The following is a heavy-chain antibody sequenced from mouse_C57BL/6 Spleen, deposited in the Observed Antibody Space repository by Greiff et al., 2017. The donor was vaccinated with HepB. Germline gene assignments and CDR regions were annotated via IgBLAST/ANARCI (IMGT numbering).Heavy chain of an antibody. CDR2: IDPEDGDT. V-gene: IGHV14-1*01. D-gene: IGHD2-4*01. CDR3: TRTDYDYAFAY. Sequence: EVQLQQSGAELVRPGASVKLSCTASGFNIKDYYMHWVKQRPEQGLEWIGRIDPEDGDTEYDPKFQGKATMTADTSSNTAYLQLSSLTSEDTAVYYCTRTDYDYAFAYWGQGTLVTVSA. J-gene: IGHJ3*01. CDR1: GFNIKDYY.